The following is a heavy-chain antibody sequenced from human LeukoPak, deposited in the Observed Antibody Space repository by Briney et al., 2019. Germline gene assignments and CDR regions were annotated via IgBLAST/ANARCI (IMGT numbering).Heavy chain of an antibody. V-gene: IGHV3-23*01. CDR1: GFTFSSYS. CDR3: AKDRYSNYGNWFDP. D-gene: IGHD4-11*01. CDR2: ISGSGGST. Sequence: GGSLRLSCAASGFTFSSYSMNWVRQAPGKGLEWVSGISGSGGSTYYADSVKGRFTISRDNSKNTLYLQMISLRAEDTAVYYCAKDRYSNYGNWFDPWGQGTLVTVFS. J-gene: IGHJ5*02.